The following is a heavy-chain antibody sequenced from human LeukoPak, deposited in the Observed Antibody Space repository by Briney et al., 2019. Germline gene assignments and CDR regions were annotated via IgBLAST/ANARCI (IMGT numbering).Heavy chain of an antibody. Sequence: ASVKVSCKTSGYTFTDYYLHWVRQAPGQGLEWMGWINPNSGGTNYAQKFQGRVTMTRDTSISTVYMEMSRLRSDDTAVYYCARESVPAVAARRGLNYWGQGTLVAVSS. D-gene: IGHD6-6*01. CDR1: GYTFTDYY. CDR3: ARESVPAVAARRGLNY. J-gene: IGHJ4*02. V-gene: IGHV1-2*02. CDR2: INPNSGGT.